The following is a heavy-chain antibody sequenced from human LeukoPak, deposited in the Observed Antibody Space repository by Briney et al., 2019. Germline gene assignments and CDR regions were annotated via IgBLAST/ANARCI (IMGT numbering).Heavy chain of an antibody. CDR1: GGSFSGYY. J-gene: IGHJ4*02. D-gene: IGHD3-10*01. Sequence: SETLSLTCAVYGGSFSGYYWSWIRQPPGKGLEWIGEINHSGSTNYNPSLKSRVTISVDTSKNQFSLKLSSVTAADTAVYYCARXSWFGELLFDYWGQGTLVTVSS. CDR3: ARXSWFGELLFDY. V-gene: IGHV4-34*01. CDR2: INHSGST.